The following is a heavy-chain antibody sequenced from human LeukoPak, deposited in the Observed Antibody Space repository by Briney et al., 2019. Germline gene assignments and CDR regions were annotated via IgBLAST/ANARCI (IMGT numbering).Heavy chain of an antibody. D-gene: IGHD3-10*01. V-gene: IGHV3-23*01. CDR1: GFTFSTFA. CDR2: ISGSGGST. CDR3: AKLSVGAYYYGSGSCFDY. Sequence: PGGSLRLSCEASGFTFSTFAMIWVRQPPGKGLEWVSAISGSGGSTYYADSVKGRFTISRDNSKNTLYLQMNSLRAEDTAVYYCAKLSVGAYYYGSGSCFDYWGQGTLVTVSS. J-gene: IGHJ4*02.